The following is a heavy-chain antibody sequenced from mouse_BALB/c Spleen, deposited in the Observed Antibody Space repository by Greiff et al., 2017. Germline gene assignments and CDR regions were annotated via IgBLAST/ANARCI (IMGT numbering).Heavy chain of an antibody. V-gene: IGHV2-6-7*01. CDR1: GFSLTGYG. CDR3: ARSYYYGSSLDY. Sequence: VQGVESGPGLVAPSQSLSITCTVSGFSLTGYGVNWVRQPPGKGLEWLGMIWGDGSTDYNSALKSRLSISKDNSKSQVFLKMNSLQTDDTARYYCARSYYYGSSLDYWGQGTTLTVSS. D-gene: IGHD1-1*01. CDR2: IWGDGST. J-gene: IGHJ2*01.